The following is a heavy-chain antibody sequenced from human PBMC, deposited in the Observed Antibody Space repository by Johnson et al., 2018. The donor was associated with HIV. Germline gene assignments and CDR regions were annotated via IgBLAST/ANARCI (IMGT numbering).Heavy chain of an antibody. V-gene: IGHV3-66*01. CDR1: GFTVSSNY. D-gene: IGHD3-10*01. Sequence: VQLVESGGGLVQPGGSLRLSCAASGFTVSSNYMSWVSQAPGKGLEWVSVIYSGGSTYYADSVKGRFTISRDNSKNTMYLEMNSRRAEDTAVYYCAREVGDYYGSGRGVPAFDIWGQGTMVTVSS. CDR3: AREVGDYYGSGRGVPAFDI. CDR2: IYSGGST. J-gene: IGHJ3*02.